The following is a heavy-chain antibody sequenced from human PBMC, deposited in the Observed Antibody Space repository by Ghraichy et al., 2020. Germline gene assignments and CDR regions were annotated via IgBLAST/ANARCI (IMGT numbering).Heavy chain of an antibody. CDR1: GFIFGDYA. V-gene: IGHV3-9*01. CDR3: AKDIRGDYVGGLYFDY. CDR2: ISWTSGNI. D-gene: IGHD3-10*02. Sequence: SCAASGFIFGDYAMHWVRHAPGKGLEWVSGISWTSGNIGYADSVKGRFTISRDNAENSLYLQMSSLRLEDTALYYCAKDIRGDYVGGLYFDYWGLGTLVAVSS. J-gene: IGHJ4*02.